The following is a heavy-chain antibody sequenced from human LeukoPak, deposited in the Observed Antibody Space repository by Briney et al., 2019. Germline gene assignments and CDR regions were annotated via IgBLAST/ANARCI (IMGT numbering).Heavy chain of an antibody. D-gene: IGHD2-2*01. V-gene: IGHV3-23*01. CDR3: ARAIGYCSDTSCFEGN. CDR2: ITGRSGST. CDR1: GFTFSSYA. J-gene: IGHJ4*02. Sequence: GGSLRLSCAASGFTFSSYAMTWVRQAPGKGLEWVSGITGRSGSTYYADSVKGRFTISRDNSKNTLYLQMNSLRAEDTAVYHCARAIGYCSDTSCFEGNWGQGTLVTVSS.